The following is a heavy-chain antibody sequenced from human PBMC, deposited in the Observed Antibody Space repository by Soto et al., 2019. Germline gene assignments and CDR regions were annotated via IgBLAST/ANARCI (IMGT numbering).Heavy chain of an antibody. J-gene: IGHJ3*02. CDR1: GGSVNSGNYY. V-gene: IGHV4-34*01. CDR2: MSHSGGT. Sequence: QVQLQQWGAGLLKPSETLSLTCAVFGGSVNSGNYYWSWIRQPPGKGLEWIGEMSHSGGTHFNPSLKDRVPISVNTSKNQFSLTLSSVTAADTALYYCARVERGTATTVVDAFDIWGPGTMVTVSS. CDR3: ARVERGTATTVVDAFDI. D-gene: IGHD1-1*01.